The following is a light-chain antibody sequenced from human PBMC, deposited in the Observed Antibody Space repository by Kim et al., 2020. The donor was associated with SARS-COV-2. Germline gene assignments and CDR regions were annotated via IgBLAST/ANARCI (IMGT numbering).Light chain of an antibody. J-gene: IGKJ2*01. CDR1: QDISNY. Sequence: DIQMTQSPSSLSASVGDRVTITCQASQDISNYLNWYQQKSGKAPKLLIYDASNLETGVPSRFSGSGSGTDFTFTISSLQPEDIATYYCQQYDNLPYAFGQGTELEI. CDR3: QQYDNLPYA. V-gene: IGKV1-33*01. CDR2: DAS.